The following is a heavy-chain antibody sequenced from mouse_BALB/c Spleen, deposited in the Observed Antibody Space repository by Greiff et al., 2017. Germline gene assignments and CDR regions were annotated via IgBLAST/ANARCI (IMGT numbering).Heavy chain of an antibody. J-gene: IGHJ4*01. D-gene: IGHD2-1*01. CDR3: TRSGNRRYYGNLRGSMDY. CDR1: GYTFTSYY. V-gene: IGHV1S81*02. CDR2: INPSNGGS. Sequence: QVQLQQPGAELVKPGASVKLSCKASGYTFTSYYMYWVKQRPGQGLEWIGGINPSNGGSNFNEKFKSKATLTVDKSSSTAYMQLSSLTSEDSAVYYCTRSGNRRYYGNLRGSMDYWGQGTSVTVSS.